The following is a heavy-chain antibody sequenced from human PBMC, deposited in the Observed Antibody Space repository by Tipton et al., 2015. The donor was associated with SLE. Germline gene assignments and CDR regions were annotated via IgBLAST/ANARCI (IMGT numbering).Heavy chain of an antibody. J-gene: IGHJ6*03. CDR1: GVSIRTYY. CDR3: ARGGLGVSYYYYMDV. Sequence: LRLSCTVSGVSIRTYYWSWIRQPPGKGLEWIGYIYYSGSTNYNPSLKSRVTISVDTSKNQFSLKLSSVTAADTAVYYCARGGLGVSYYYYMDVWGKGTTVTVSS. CDR2: IYYSGST. V-gene: IGHV4-59*01. D-gene: IGHD1-26*01.